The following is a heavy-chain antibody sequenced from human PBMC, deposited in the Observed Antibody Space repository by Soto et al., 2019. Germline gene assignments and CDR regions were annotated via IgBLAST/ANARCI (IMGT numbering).Heavy chain of an antibody. CDR3: ARQRQWLATGGY. Sequence: PSETLSLTCTVSGCSISSYYWSWIRQPPGKGLEWIGYIYYSGSTNYNPSLKSRVTISVDTSKNQLSLKLSSVTAADTAVYCCARQRQWLATGGYWGQGTQVTVSS. CDR2: IYYSGST. V-gene: IGHV4-59*08. J-gene: IGHJ4*02. D-gene: IGHD6-19*01. CDR1: GCSISSYY.